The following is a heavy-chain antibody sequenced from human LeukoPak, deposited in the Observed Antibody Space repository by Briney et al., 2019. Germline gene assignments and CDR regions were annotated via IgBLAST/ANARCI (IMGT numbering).Heavy chain of an antibody. CDR1: GYTFTSYD. J-gene: IGHJ4*02. CDR2: MNPNSGNT. V-gene: IGHV1-8*01. D-gene: IGHD1-26*01. Sequence: GASVKVSCKASGYTFTSYDINWVRQATGQGLEWMGWMNPNSGNTGYAQKFQGRVTITTDESTSTAYMELSSLRSEDTAVYYCARSPIVGATTPYFDYWGQGTLVTVSS. CDR3: ARSPIVGATTPYFDY.